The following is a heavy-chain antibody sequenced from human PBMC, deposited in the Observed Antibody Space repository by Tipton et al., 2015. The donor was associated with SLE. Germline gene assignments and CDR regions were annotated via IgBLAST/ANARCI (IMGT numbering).Heavy chain of an antibody. CDR2: ISSNGGST. J-gene: IGHJ3*02. CDR1: GFAFSGYA. Sequence: SLRLSCAASGFAFSGYAMHWVRQAPGKGLEYVSAISSNGGSTYYADSVKGRFSISRDNSKNTLYLQLGSLRAEDMAVYYCARTYSGEPLALDIWGQGTMVTVSS. CDR3: ARTYSGEPLALDI. D-gene: IGHD5-12*01. V-gene: IGHV3-64*02.